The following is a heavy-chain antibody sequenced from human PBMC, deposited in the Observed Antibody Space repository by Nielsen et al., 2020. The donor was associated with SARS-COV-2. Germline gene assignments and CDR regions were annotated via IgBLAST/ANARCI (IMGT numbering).Heavy chain of an antibody. V-gene: IGHV3-48*03. J-gene: IGHJ4*02. CDR3: ARGCDSSSCF. CDR1: GFTFSSYE. D-gene: IGHD6-13*01. CDR2: ISSSGSTI. Sequence: GSLRLSCAASGFTFSSYEMNWVRQAPGKGLEWVSYISSSGSTIYYADSVKGRFTISRDNAKNSLYLQMNSLRAEDTAVYYCARGCDSSSCFWGQGTLVTVSS.